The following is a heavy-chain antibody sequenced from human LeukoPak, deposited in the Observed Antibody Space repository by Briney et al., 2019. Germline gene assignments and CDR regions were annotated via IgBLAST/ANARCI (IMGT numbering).Heavy chain of an antibody. CDR1: GYTFTSYD. CDR3: ARGGISNWYFDY. CDR2: MNPNSGNT. D-gene: IGHD6-13*01. V-gene: IGHV1-8*01. J-gene: IGHJ4*02. Sequence: ASVKVSCKASGYTFTSYDINWVRQATGQGLEWMGWMNPNSGNTGYAQKFQGRVTMTRNTSISTAYMELSSLRSEDTAVYYCARGGISNWYFDYWGQGTLVTVSS.